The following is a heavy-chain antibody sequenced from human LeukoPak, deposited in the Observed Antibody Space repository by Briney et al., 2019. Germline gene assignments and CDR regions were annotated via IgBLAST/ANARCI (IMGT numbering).Heavy chain of an antibody. J-gene: IGHJ4*02. CDR3: ARGPRDYVWGSYRYFFDY. CDR1: GGSFSGYY. CDR2: INHSGST. V-gene: IGHV4-34*01. D-gene: IGHD3-16*02. Sequence: PSETLSLTCAVYGGSFSGYYWSWIRQPPGKGLEWIGEINHSGSTNYNPSLKSRVTISVDTSKNQFSLKLSSVTAADTAVYYCARGPRDYVWGSYRYFFDYWAREPWSPSPQ.